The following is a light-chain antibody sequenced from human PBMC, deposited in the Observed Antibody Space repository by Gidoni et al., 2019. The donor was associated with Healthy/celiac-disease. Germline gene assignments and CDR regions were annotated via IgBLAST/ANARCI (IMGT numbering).Light chain of an antibody. CDR1: NIGSKS. CDR2: DDS. CDR3: QVWDSISDDV. V-gene: IGLV3-21*03. J-gene: IGLJ1*01. Sequence: SYVLTQPPSVSVAPGRTARITCGGNNIGSKSVHWYQQKPGQAPVLVVYDDSERPSWIPERFSCSNSGNTATLTISRVEAGDEADYYCQVWDSISDDVFGTGTKVTVL.